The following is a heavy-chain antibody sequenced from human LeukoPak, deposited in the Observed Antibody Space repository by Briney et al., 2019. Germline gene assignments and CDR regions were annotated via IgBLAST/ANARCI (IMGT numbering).Heavy chain of an antibody. D-gene: IGHD2-2*01. CDR3: ARGTRGAFDI. Sequence: GGSLRLSCEASGFTFGSHAMYWVRLAPGKGLEWVSSISSSSSYIYYADSVKGRFTISRDNAKNSLYLQMNSLRAEDTAVYYCARGTRGAFDIWGQGTMVTVSS. CDR2: ISSSSSYI. J-gene: IGHJ3*02. CDR1: GFTFGSHA. V-gene: IGHV3-21*01.